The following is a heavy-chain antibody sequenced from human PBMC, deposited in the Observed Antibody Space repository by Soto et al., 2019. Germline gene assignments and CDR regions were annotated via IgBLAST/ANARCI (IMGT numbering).Heavy chain of an antibody. CDR3: ARSPSGSSWSFDY. V-gene: IGHV3-21*01. J-gene: IGHJ4*02. CDR1: GFTFSSYS. CDR2: ISSSSSYI. Sequence: GGSLRLSCAASGFTFSSYSMNWVRQAPGKGLEWVSSISSSSSYIYYADSVKGRFTISRGNAKNSLYLQMNSLRAEDTAVYYCARSPSGSSWSFDYWGQGTLVTVSS. D-gene: IGHD6-13*01.